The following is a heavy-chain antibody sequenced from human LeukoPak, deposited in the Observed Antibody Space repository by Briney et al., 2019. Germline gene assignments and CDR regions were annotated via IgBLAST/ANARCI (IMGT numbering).Heavy chain of an antibody. CDR3: ARGDPHCYGYGDY. D-gene: IGHD5-18*01. CDR2: INHSGST. CDR1: GGSFSGYY. Sequence: SETLSLTCAVYGGSFSGYYWSWIRQPPGKGLEWIGEINHSGSTNYNPSLKSRVTISVDKSKNQFSLTLSSVTAADTAVYYCARGDPHCYGYGDYWGQGTLVTVSS. J-gene: IGHJ4*02. V-gene: IGHV4-34*01.